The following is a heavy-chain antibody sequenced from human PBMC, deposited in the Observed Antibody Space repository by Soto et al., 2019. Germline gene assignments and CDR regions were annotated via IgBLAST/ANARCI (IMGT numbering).Heavy chain of an antibody. CDR2: IRSKAYGGTT. V-gene: IGHV3-49*03. Sequence: PVGSLKLSCTSSVFTFGDYAMSCFRHSPGKWLEWVGFIRSKAYGGTTEYAASVKGRFTISRDDSKSIAYLQMNSLKTEDTAVYYCTRDRFLGTLANNWFEPWGQGTLDNVSS. CDR3: TRDRFLGTLANNWFEP. J-gene: IGHJ5*02. D-gene: IGHD3-3*01. CDR1: VFTFGDYA.